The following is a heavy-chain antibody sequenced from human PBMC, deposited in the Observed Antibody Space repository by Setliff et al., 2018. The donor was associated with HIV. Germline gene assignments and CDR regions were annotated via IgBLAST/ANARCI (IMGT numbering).Heavy chain of an antibody. D-gene: IGHD1-26*01. CDR2: INPNSGPT. V-gene: IGHV1-2*06. Sequence: ASVKVSCKASGYTFTGYYIHWVRQAPGQGPEWMGRINPNSGPTNYAQKFQGRVTMTRDTSISTAYMELSRLRSDDTAVYYCASHPAWESGIWGQGTMVTVSS. CDR1: GYTFTGYY. J-gene: IGHJ3*02. CDR3: ASHPAWESGI.